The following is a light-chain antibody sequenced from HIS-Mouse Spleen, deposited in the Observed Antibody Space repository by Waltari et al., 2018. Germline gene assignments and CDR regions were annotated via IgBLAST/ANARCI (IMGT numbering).Light chain of an antibody. Sequence: SYELTQPSSVSVSPGQTARITCSGDVLAKKYARWFQQKPGQAPVLVIYKDSERPSGIPERLSGPRSGTTVTLTIGGAQVEDEADYYCYSAADNSGVFGGGTKLTVL. CDR2: KDS. CDR1: VLAKKY. J-gene: IGLJ2*01. V-gene: IGLV3-27*01. CDR3: YSAADNSGV.